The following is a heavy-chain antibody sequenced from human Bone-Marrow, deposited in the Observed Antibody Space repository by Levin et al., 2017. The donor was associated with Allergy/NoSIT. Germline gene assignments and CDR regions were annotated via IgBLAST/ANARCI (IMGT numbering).Heavy chain of an antibody. D-gene: IGHD2-2*01. CDR1: GFMFSSYP. J-gene: IGHJ4*02. Sequence: PGGSLRLSCAASGFMFSSYPMSWVRQAPGKGLEWISGITDSGSRTYYADSVRGQFTISRDNSKNTLYLQMSSLRAEDTAIYYCARERKYGPSDYDYWGQGTRVTVSS. CDR3: ARERKYGPSDYDY. CDR2: ITDSGSRT. V-gene: IGHV3-23*01.